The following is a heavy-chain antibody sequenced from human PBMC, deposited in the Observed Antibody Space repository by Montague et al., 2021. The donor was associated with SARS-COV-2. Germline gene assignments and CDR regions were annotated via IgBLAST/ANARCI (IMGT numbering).Heavy chain of an antibody. Sequence: SLSLSCAASGFTFSDYYMSWVRQAPGKGLEWVSYISGRGSYTDYADSVKGRFTISRDNARKSLYLEMTSLRAEDTAVYYCARLVGVESNRRDYFNYWGQGTLVTVSS. CDR1: GFTFSDYY. V-gene: IGHV3-11*03. J-gene: IGHJ4*02. D-gene: IGHD1-14*01. CDR2: ISGRGSYT. CDR3: ARLVGVESNRRDYFNY.